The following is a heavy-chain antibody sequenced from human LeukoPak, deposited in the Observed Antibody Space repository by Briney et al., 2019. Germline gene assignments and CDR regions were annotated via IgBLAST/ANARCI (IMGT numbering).Heavy chain of an antibody. J-gene: IGHJ5*01. V-gene: IGHV4-59*01. CDR1: GDSIRSFH. D-gene: IGHD3-10*01. CDR2: MYYNGNT. Sequence: SETLSLTCTVSGDSIRSFHWSWVRQPPGKGLEWLASMYYNGNTYYNPSLKSRVTTSIDTSKNQFSLNLTSVTAADTAVYYCARDLRSGRANWLDPWGQGTLVTVSS. CDR3: ARDLRSGRANWLDP.